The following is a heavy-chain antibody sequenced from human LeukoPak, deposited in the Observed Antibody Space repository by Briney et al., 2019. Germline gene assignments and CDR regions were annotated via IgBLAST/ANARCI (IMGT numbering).Heavy chain of an antibody. CDR1: GGSISSSNW. CDR3: ARVWGYDSSGYFAFDI. CDR2: IYYSGST. V-gene: IGHV4-4*02. Sequence: SETLSLTCAVSGGSISSSNWWSWVRQPPGKGLEGIGSIYYSGSTYYNPSLKSRVTISVDTSKNQFSLKLSSVTAADTAVYYCARVWGYDSSGYFAFDIWGQGTMVTVSS. J-gene: IGHJ3*02. D-gene: IGHD3-22*01.